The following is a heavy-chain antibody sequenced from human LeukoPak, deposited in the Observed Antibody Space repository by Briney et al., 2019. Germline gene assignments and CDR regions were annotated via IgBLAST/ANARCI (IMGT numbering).Heavy chain of an antibody. CDR2: ISSSSNTI. J-gene: IGHJ6*03. V-gene: IGHV3-48*01. Sequence: PGGSLRLSCAASGFTFNTYSMNWVRQAPGKGLEWVSYISSSSNTIYYADSVKGRFTVSRDNAKSSLYLQMDSLRAEDTAVYYCARDRSYYYMDVWGKGTTATVSS. CDR3: ARDRSYYYMDV. CDR1: GFTFNTYS.